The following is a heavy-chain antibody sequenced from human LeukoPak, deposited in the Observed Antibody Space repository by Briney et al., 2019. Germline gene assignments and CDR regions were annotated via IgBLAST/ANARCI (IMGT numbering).Heavy chain of an antibody. D-gene: IGHD2-2*01. V-gene: IGHV3-30*02. CDR2: IRYDGSNK. CDR3: AKDLSAYCSSTSCPFDY. CDR1: GFTFSSYG. Sequence: GGSLRLSCAASGFTFSSYGMHWVRQAPGKGLEWVAFIRYDGSNKYYADSVKGRFTISRDNSKNTLYLQMNSLRAEDTAVYYCAKDLSAYCSSTSCPFDYWGQGTLVTVSS. J-gene: IGHJ4*02.